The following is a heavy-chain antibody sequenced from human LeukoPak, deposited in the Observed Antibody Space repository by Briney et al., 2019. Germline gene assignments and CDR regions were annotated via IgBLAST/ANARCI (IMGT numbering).Heavy chain of an antibody. J-gene: IGHJ4*02. Sequence: ASVKVSCKTSGYSFTSYYIHWVRQAPGQGLEWMGWIHPSSGGTEYAQKFQGRVTMTGDTSISTAYMELSRLRSDDTAVYYCARDRGSSWYVDYWGQGTLVTVSS. CDR2: IHPSSGGT. CDR1: GYSFTSYY. CDR3: ARDRGSSWYVDY. V-gene: IGHV1-2*02. D-gene: IGHD6-13*01.